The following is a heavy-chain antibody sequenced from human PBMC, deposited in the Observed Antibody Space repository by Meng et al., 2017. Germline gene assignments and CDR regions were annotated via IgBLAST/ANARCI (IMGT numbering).Heavy chain of an antibody. CDR1: GVPLSTSGVG. Sequence: KGSCPTPSNTPQTLTLTCTFSGVPLSTSGVGWGWIRQPPGKALEWLALIYWDDDTRYSTSLKSRLTITKDTSKNHVVLTMTNMDPVDTATYYCAHRRDYYGSGNHFDYWGQGTLVTVSS. D-gene: IGHD3-10*01. CDR3: AHRRDYYGSGNHFDY. CDR2: IYWDDDT. J-gene: IGHJ4*02. V-gene: IGHV2-5*02.